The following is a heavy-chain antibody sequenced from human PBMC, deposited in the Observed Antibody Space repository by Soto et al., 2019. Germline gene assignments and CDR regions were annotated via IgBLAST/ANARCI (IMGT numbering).Heavy chain of an antibody. CDR1: GGSFSGYY. V-gene: IGHV4-34*01. D-gene: IGHD4-17*01. J-gene: IGHJ6*02. Sequence: SETLSLTCAVYGGSFSGYYGGWIRHPPGKGLEFIGSIDSGGIPFYNPSLNSRVTISVDTSKNQCSLKLSSVTAADTAVYYCATYGWGMDAWGQGTTVTSP. CDR2: IDSGGIP. CDR3: ATYGWGMDA.